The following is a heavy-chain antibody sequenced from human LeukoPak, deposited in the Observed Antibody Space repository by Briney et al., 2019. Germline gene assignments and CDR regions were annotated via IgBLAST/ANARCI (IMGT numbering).Heavy chain of an antibody. J-gene: IGHJ4*02. D-gene: IGHD6-13*01. V-gene: IGHV4-39*01. CDR1: GGSLSSSSYY. Sequence: SETLSLTCTVSGGSLSSSSYYWGWIRQPPGTGLEWIGSIHYSGSTYYNPSLKSRVTISVDTSKSQFSLKLSSVTAADTAVYYCARRYSSSWWYFANWGQGTLVTVSS. CDR2: IHYSGST. CDR3: ARRYSSSWWYFAN.